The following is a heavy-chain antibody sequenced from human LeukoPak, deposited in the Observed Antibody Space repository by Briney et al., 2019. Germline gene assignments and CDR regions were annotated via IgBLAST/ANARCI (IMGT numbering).Heavy chain of an antibody. CDR3: AREANWFDP. Sequence: SETPSLTCTVSGGSISSSSYYWGWIRQPPGKGLEWIGSIYYSGSTYYNPSLKSRVTISVDTSKNQFSLKLSSVTAADTAVYYCAREANWFDPWGQGTLVTVSS. CDR2: IYYSGST. V-gene: IGHV4-39*02. J-gene: IGHJ5*02. CDR1: GGSISSSSYY.